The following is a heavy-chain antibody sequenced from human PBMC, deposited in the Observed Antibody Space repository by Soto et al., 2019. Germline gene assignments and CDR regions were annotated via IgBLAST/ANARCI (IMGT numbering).Heavy chain of an antibody. J-gene: IGHJ5*02. CDR2: IYYSGST. CDR3: AGRIAARVNWFDP. Sequence: SETLSLTCTVSGGSISSYYWSWIRQPPGKGLEWIGYIYYSGSTNYNPSLKSRVTISVDTSKNQFSLKLSSVTAADTAVYYCAGRIAARVNWFDPWGQGTLVTVS. CDR1: GGSISSYY. V-gene: IGHV4-59*12. D-gene: IGHD6-6*01.